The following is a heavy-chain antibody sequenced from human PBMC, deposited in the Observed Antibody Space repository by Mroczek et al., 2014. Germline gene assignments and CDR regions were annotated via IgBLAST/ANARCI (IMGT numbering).Heavy chain of an antibody. D-gene: IGHD1-14*01. J-gene: IGHJ3*02. CDR1: GGSIGSGSYY. Sequence: QVQLQESGPGLVKPSQTLSLTCAVSGGSIGSGSYYWSWIRQPAGKGLEWIGRIYTSGSTNXNPSLKSRVTMSVDTSKNQFSLKLSSVTAADTAVYYCARDGTLRKEPPDAFDIWDQGTMVTVSS. CDR3: ARDGTLRKEPPDAFDI. CDR2: IYTSGST. V-gene: IGHV4-61*02.